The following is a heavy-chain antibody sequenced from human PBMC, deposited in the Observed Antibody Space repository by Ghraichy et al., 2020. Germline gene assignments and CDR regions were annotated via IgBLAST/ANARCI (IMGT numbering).Heavy chain of an antibody. CDR2: IYYSEST. CDR3: ARDRWKYGMDV. CDR1: GGSVSSGSYY. Sequence: TLSLTCTVSGGSVSSGSYYWSWIRQPPGKGLEWIGYIYYSESTNYNPSLKSRVTISVDTSKNQFSLKLSSVTAADTAVYYCARDRWKYGMDVWGQGTTVTVSS. D-gene: IGHD1-1*01. J-gene: IGHJ6*02. V-gene: IGHV4-61*01.